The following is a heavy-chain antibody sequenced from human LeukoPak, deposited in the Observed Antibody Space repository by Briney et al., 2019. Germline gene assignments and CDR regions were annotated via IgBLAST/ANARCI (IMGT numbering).Heavy chain of an antibody. Sequence: GGSLRLSCTASGFTFGDHAMSWVRQAPGKGLEWLGFIRSKANGGTTEYAASAKGRFTISRDDSKSIAYLQMNSLTTEDTAVYCSRGPTQQWLYSVTDVWGQGTTVIVSS. J-gene: IGHJ6*02. CDR2: IRSKANGGTT. CDR1: GFTFGDHA. CDR3: RGPTQQWLYSVTDV. D-gene: IGHD5-18*01. V-gene: IGHV3-49*04.